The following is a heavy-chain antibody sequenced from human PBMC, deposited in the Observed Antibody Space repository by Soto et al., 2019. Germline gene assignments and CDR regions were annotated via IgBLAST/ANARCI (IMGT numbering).Heavy chain of an antibody. CDR1: GYTFSNFG. D-gene: IGHD2-15*01. V-gene: IGHV1-18*01. J-gene: IGHJ4*02. CDR3: ARSGGLDRDFNY. Sequence: ASVKVSCKASGYTFSNFGISWVRQAPGEGLEWMGWISPNSEKTKIAQRFQGRVTITADESTSTAYMQLSSLRSGDTAVYYCARSGGLDRDFNYWGQGSLVTVSS. CDR2: ISPNSEKT.